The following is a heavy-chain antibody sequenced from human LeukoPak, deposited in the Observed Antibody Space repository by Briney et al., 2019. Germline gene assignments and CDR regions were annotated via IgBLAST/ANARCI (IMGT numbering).Heavy chain of an antibody. V-gene: IGHV3-23*01. J-gene: IGHJ5*02. Sequence: GGSLRLSCAASGFTFSSYAMSWLRQAPGKGLEWVSAISGSGGSTYYADSVKGRFTSSRDNSKITLYLQMNSLRAEDTAVYYCAKDRIVVVPAAINWFDPWGQGTLVTVSS. D-gene: IGHD2-2*01. CDR1: GFTFSSYA. CDR3: AKDRIVVVPAAINWFDP. CDR2: ISGSGGST.